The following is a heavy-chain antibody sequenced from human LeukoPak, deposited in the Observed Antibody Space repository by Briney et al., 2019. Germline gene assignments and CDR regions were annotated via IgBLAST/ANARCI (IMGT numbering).Heavy chain of an antibody. CDR3: ASFSPTTVTFDY. CDR2: ISAYNGNT. CDR1: GYTFTSYG. V-gene: IGHV1-18*01. J-gene: IGHJ4*02. Sequence: ASVKVSCKASGYTFTSYGISWVRQAPGQGLEWMGWISAYNGNTNYAQKLQGRVTMTTDTSTSTAYMELRSLRSDDTAVYHCASFSPTTVTFDYWGQGTLVTVS. D-gene: IGHD1-1*01.